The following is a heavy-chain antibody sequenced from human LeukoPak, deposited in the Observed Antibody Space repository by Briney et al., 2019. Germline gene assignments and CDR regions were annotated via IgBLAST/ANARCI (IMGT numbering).Heavy chain of an antibody. D-gene: IGHD6-25*01. CDR3: AKLASSGPFDY. Sequence: GGSLRLSCAASGFSFDDYTMHWVRQAPGKGLEWVSLISWDGGSTYYADSVKGRFTISRDNAKNSLYLQMNSLRAEDTALYYCAKLASSGPFDYWGQGTLVTVSS. J-gene: IGHJ4*02. CDR2: ISWDGGST. CDR1: GFSFDDYT. V-gene: IGHV3-43*01.